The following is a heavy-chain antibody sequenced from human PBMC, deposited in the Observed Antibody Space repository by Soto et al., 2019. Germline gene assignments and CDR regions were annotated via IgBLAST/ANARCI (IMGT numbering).Heavy chain of an antibody. D-gene: IGHD6-13*01. CDR2: IIPIFGTA. J-gene: IGHJ6*02. CDR3: ARGERTPRRESGTPYDYYYYGMDV. CDR1: GGTFSSYA. Sequence: QVQLVQSGAEVKKPGSSVKVSCKASGGTFSSYAISWVRQAPGQGLEWMGGIIPIFGTATYAQKFQGRVTIIADESTSTGYTELSSLRTEGTAVYYCARGERTPRRESGTPYDYYYYGMDVWGQGTTVTDSS. V-gene: IGHV1-69*01.